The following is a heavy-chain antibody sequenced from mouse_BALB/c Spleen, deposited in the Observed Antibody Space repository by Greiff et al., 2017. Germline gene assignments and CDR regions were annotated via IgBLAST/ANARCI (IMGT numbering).Heavy chain of an antibody. J-gene: IGHJ2*01. Sequence: EVQRVESGGGLVKPGGSLKLSCAASGFTFSSYAMSWVRQTPEKRLEWVATISSGGSYTYYPDSVKGRFTISRDNAKNTLYLQMSSLRSEDTAMYYCARQGYLDYWGQGTTLTVSS. CDR3: ARQGYLDY. V-gene: IGHV5-9-3*01. CDR2: ISSGGSYT. CDR1: GFTFSSYA. D-gene: IGHD3-2*02.